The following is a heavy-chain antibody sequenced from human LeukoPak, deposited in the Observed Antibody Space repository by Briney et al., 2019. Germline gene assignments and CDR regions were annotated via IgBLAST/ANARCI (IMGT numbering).Heavy chain of an antibody. V-gene: IGHV5-10-1*01. CDR1: GYSFASYW. D-gene: IGHD3-22*01. J-gene: IGHJ3*02. CDR3: ERPLSSGYYGGGFDI. Sequence: GESLKISCKGSGYSFASYWIAWVRQMPGRGLEWMGTIDPSASYTKYSPSFQGHVTISADKSISTAYLQWSSLKASDTAMYYCERPLSSGYYGGGFDIWGQGTMVTVSS. CDR2: IDPSASYT.